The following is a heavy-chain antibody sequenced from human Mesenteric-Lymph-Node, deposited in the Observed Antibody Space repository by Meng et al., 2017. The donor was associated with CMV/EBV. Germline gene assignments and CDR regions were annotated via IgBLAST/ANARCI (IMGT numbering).Heavy chain of an antibody. CDR1: VGTFSSYA. D-gene: IGHD2-2*01. Sequence: SVKVSCKASVGTFSSYAISWVRQAPGQGLEWMGGIISIFGTANYAQKFQGRVTITTDESTSTAYMELSSLRSEDTAVYYCARHSSFQYCSSTSCYLDYWGQGTLVTVSS. J-gene: IGHJ4*02. CDR2: IISIFGTA. CDR3: ARHSSFQYCSSTSCYLDY. V-gene: IGHV1-69*05.